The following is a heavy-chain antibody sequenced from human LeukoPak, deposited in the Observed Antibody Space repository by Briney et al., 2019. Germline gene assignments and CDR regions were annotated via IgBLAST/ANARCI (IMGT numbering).Heavy chain of an antibody. CDR2: ISGSGGST. Sequence: GGSLRLSCAASGFTFSSYAMSWVRQAPGKGLEWVSAISGSGGSTYYADSVKGRFTISRDNAKNSLYLQMNSLRAEDTALYYCARDWQYSSSWYQSFVFDYWGQGTLVTVSS. D-gene: IGHD6-13*01. CDR1: GFTFSSYA. J-gene: IGHJ4*02. V-gene: IGHV3-23*01. CDR3: ARDWQYSSSWYQSFVFDY.